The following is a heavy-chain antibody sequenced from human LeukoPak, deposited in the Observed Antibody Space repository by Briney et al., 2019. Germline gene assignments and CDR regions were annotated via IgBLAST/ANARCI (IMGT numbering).Heavy chain of an antibody. CDR2: ITGSSSYT. V-gene: IGHV3-21*01. CDR1: GFTFSSYS. CDR3: ARGYSNYYFDY. Sequence: NPGGSLRLSCAASGFTFSSYSMHWVRQAPGKGLEWVSSITGSSSYTYYADSVKGRFTISRDNANNSLYLQMNSLRADDTAVYYCARGYSNYYFDYWGQGTLVTVSS. J-gene: IGHJ4*02. D-gene: IGHD4-11*01.